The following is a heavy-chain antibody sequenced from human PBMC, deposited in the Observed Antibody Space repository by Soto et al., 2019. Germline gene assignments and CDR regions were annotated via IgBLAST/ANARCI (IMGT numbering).Heavy chain of an antibody. V-gene: IGHV3-15*01. CDR1: GITFSNAW. J-gene: IGHJ6*02. D-gene: IGHD1-20*01. CDR3: NTAGISGTRWYYDGLDV. CDR2: IKSNNNDGTA. Sequence: GGSLRLSCAASGITFSNAWMAWVRQAPGKGLEWVGRIKSNNNDGTADYAAPVKGRFTISRDDLKSTVYLQMNGLETEDTAVYCCNTAGISGTRWYYDGLDVWGQGTTVTVSS.